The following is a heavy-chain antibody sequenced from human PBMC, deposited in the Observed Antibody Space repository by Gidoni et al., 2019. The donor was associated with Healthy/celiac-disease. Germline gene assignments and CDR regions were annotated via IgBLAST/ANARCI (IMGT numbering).Heavy chain of an antibody. V-gene: IGHV3-23*01. Sequence: EVQLLESGGGWVQPGGSLRLSCAASGFTLSSYAMSWVRQAPGKGLEWVSAISGSGGSTYYADSVKGRFTISRDNSKNTLYLQMNSLRAEDTAVYYCAKGPEIVGATTGWGQGTLVTVSS. CDR3: AKGPEIVGATTG. D-gene: IGHD1-26*01. CDR2: ISGSGGST. J-gene: IGHJ4*02. CDR1: GFTLSSYA.